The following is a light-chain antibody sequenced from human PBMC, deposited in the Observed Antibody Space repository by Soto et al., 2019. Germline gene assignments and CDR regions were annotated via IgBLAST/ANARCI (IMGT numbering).Light chain of an antibody. V-gene: IGLV1-44*01. Sequence: QSVLTQAPSASGTPGQRVTISCSGSSSSIGSNTVSWYQHVPGTAPKLLIYINDQRPSGVTDRFSGSKSGTSASLAIGGLQSEDEADYSCAAWDGSLHGWVFGGGTKLTVL. CDR2: IND. J-gene: IGLJ3*02. CDR1: SSSIGSNT. CDR3: AAWDGSLHGWV.